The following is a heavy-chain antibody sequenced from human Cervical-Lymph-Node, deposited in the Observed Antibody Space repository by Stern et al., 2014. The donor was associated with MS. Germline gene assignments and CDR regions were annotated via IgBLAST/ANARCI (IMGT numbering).Heavy chain of an antibody. J-gene: IGHJ3*02. Sequence: VQLVQSGSELKKPGASVNVSCKASGYTFTRYTINWVRQAPGQGLEWMGWITTNTGNLVFAQGFTGRFVFSLDTSVSTAYLQISSLKAEDTAVYYCAREQWADGFDIWGQGTSVIVSS. V-gene: IGHV7-4-1*02. D-gene: IGHD6-19*01. CDR1: GYTFTRYT. CDR2: ITTNTGNL. CDR3: AREQWADGFDI.